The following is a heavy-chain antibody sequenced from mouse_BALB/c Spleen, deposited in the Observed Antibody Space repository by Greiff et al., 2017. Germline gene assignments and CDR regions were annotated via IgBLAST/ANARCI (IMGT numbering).Heavy chain of an antibody. V-gene: IGHV2-9-2*01. CDR1: GFSLTSYD. J-gene: IGHJ3*01. CDR3: VSLFAY. Sequence: VQRVESGPGLVAPSQSLSITCTVSGFSLTSYDISWIRQPPGKGLEWLGVIWTGGGTNYNSAFMSRLSISKDNAKSQVFLKMNSLQTDDTAIYYCVSLFAYWGQGTLVTVSA. CDR2: IWTGGGT.